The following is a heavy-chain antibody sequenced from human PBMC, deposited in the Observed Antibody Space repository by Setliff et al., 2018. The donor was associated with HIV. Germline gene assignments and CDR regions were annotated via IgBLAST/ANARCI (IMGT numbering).Heavy chain of an antibody. D-gene: IGHD3-16*02. CDR3: ARLIVGGLSLFGPYWYFGL. CDR1: GGSIDSSDYF. Sequence: SETLSLTCSVSGGSIDSSDYFWGWIRQPPGKGLEWIGTVYYTGSTFYNPSLESRVTISVDTSKNQFSLKLRSVPDTDTTVYYCARLIVGGLSLFGPYWYFGLWFRGTLVTVSS. CDR2: VYYTGST. V-gene: IGHV4-39*01. J-gene: IGHJ2*01.